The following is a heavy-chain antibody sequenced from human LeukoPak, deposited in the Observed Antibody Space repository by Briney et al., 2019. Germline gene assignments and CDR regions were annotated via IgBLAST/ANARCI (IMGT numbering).Heavy chain of an antibody. CDR2: FDPEDGET. J-gene: IGHJ4*02. V-gene: IGHV1-24*01. CDR1: GYTLTELS. Sequence: ASVKVSCKVSGYTLTELSMHWVRQAPGKGLEWMGGFDPEDGETIYAQKFQGRVTITADKSTSTAYMELSSLRSEDTAVYYCASSNGYSSGWYLPITDYWGQGTLVTVSS. D-gene: IGHD6-19*01. CDR3: ASSNGYSSGWYLPITDY.